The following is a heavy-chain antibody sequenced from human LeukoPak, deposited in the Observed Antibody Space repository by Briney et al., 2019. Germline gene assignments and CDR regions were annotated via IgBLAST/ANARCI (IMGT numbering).Heavy chain of an antibody. J-gene: IGHJ5*02. CDR1: GFTLSSHA. CDR3: ARGGNWFDP. Sequence: GGSLRLSCVASGFTLSSHAMSRVRQAPGKGLEWVSTVGTGFDTYYTDSVKGRFTISRDNSKNSLYLQMNSLRAEDTAVYYCARGGNWFDPWGQGTLVTVSS. CDR2: VGTGFDT. V-gene: IGHV3-23*01.